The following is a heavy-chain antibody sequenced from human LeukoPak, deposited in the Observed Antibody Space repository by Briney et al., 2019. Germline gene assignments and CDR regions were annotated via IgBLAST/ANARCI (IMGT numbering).Heavy chain of an antibody. J-gene: IGHJ3*02. Sequence: NPSETLSLTCTFSGGSISSYYWSWIRQPAGKGLEWIGRIFISGSTNYNPSLKSRVTMSVDTSKNQFSLKLTSVTAADTAVYYCARDALIYSKNDAFDIWGQGTMVTVSS. V-gene: IGHV4-4*07. CDR2: IFISGST. CDR3: ARDALIYSKNDAFDI. D-gene: IGHD2-21*01. CDR1: GGSISSYY.